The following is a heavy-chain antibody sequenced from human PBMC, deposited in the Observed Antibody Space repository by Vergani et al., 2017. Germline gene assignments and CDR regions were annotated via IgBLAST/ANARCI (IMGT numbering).Heavy chain of an antibody. CDR1: GFTFSDYY. CDR3: ARDARGGTEDFDY. V-gene: IGHV3-11*06. Sequence: QVQLVESGGSLVKPGGSLRLSCAASGFTFSDYYMSWIRQAPGKGLEWVSYISSSGSYTNYADSVKGRFTSSRYNAKKSLFLQMKSLRVEDTAVYYCARDARGGTEDFDYWGQGTLVTVSS. J-gene: IGHJ4*02. D-gene: IGHD1-14*01. CDR2: ISSSGSYT.